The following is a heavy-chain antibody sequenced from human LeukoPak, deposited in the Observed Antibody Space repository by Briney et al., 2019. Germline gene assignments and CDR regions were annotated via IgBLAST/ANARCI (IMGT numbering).Heavy chain of an antibody. Sequence: ASETLSLTCTVSGGSISSYYWSWIRQPPGKGLEWIGYIYYSGSTNYSPSLKSRVTISVDTSKNQFSLKLNSVTAADTAVYFCARTTEGGYTYDYFYYYYMDVWGKGTTVTISS. CDR1: GGSISSYY. CDR3: ARTTEGGYTYDYFYYYYMDV. CDR2: IYYSGST. V-gene: IGHV4-59*01. J-gene: IGHJ6*03. D-gene: IGHD5-18*01.